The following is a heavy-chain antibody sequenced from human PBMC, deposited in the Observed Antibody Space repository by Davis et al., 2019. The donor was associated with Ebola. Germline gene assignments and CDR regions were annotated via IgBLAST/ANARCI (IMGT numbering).Heavy chain of an antibody. J-gene: IGHJ4*02. Sequence: GGSLRLSCAASGSTFSSYAMSWVRQAPGKGLEWVSSISSSSNYIYYADSMKGRFTISRDNAKNSLFLQMNSLRAEDTAVYYCARDLYYYDSSAQSYWGQGTLVTVSS. D-gene: IGHD3-22*01. CDR3: ARDLYYYDSSAQSY. V-gene: IGHV3-21*01. CDR1: GSTFSSYA. CDR2: ISSSSNYI.